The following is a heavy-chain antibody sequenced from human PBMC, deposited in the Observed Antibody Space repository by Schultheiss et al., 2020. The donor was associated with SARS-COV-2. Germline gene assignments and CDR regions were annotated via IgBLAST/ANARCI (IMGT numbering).Heavy chain of an antibody. D-gene: IGHD3-9*01. J-gene: IGHJ4*02. CDR2: INPNSGGT. CDR1: GYTFTGYY. Sequence: ASVKVSCKASGYTFTGYYMHWVRQAPGQGLEWMGWINPNSGGTNYAQKFQGRVTMTRDTSISTAYMELSRLRSDDTAVYYCAKVLRYFDWLGGGAFDYWGQGTLVTVSS. CDR3: AKVLRYFDWLGGGAFDY. V-gene: IGHV1-2*02.